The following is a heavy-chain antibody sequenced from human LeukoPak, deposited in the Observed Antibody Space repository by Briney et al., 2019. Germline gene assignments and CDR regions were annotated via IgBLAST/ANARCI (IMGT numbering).Heavy chain of an antibody. J-gene: IGHJ4*02. CDR1: GFTFSSYW. CDR3: ARGTSGDLLDY. CDR2: IKQDGSEK. Sequence: GGSLRLSCAASGFTFSSYWMSWVRQAPRKGLEWVANIKQDGSEKYYVDSVKGRFTISRGNAKNSLYLQMNSLRAEDTAVYYCARGTSGDLLDYWGQGTLVTVSS. V-gene: IGHV3-7*01. D-gene: IGHD7-27*01.